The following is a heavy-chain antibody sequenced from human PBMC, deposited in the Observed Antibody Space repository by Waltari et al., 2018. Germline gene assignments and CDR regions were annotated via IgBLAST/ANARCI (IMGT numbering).Heavy chain of an antibody. Sequence: EVQLVQSGAEVKKPGESLKISCKGSGYSFTSYWIGWVRQAPGKGLEWVSVIYSGGSTYYADSVKGRFTISRDNSKNTLNLQMNSLRAEDTAVYYCAREILGYCGGDCYHRYFDYWGQGTLVTVSS. CDR1: GYSFTSYW. CDR3: AREILGYCGGDCYHRYFDY. J-gene: IGHJ4*02. V-gene: IGHV3-53*01. D-gene: IGHD2-21*02. CDR2: IYSGGST.